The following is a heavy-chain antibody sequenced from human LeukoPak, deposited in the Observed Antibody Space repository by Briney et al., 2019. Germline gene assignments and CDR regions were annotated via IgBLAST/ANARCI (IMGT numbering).Heavy chain of an antibody. J-gene: IGHJ4*02. Sequence: GGSLGLSCAASGFTFNNYAMNWVRQAPGKGLEWVSSISGGGETTYYADSAKGRFTISRDNSQNTLYLQMNSLRAEDTAVYYCARDYADYVGYFLFDYWGQGTLVTVSS. CDR2: ISGGGETT. D-gene: IGHD4-17*01. CDR3: ARDYADYVGYFLFDY. V-gene: IGHV3-23*01. CDR1: GFTFNNYA.